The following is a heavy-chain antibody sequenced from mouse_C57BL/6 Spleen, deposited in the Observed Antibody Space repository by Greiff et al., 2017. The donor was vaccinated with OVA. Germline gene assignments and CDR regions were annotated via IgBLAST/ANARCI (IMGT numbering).Heavy chain of an antibody. J-gene: IGHJ2*01. V-gene: IGHV5-17*01. CDR1: GFTFSDYG. CDR3: ARQGSNTVVDYYFDY. CDR2: ISSGSSTI. Sequence: EVKLMESGGGLVKPGGSLKLSCAASGFTFSDYGMHWVRQAPEKGLEWVAYISSGSSTIYYADTVKGRFTISRDNAKNTLFLQMTSLRSEDTAMYYCARQGSNTVVDYYFDYWGQGTTLTVSS. D-gene: IGHD1-1*01.